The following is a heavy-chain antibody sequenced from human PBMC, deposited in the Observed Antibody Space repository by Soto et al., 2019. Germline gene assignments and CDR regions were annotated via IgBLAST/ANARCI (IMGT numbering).Heavy chain of an antibody. D-gene: IGHD3-3*01. CDR3: AGGRIPIFGVVILSGYAY. CDR1: GRTFSSYA. V-gene: IGHV1-69*06. CDR2: IIPIFGTA. J-gene: IGHJ4*02. Sequence: QVQLVQSGAEVKKPGSSVKVSCKASGRTFSSYAIIWVRQAPGQGLEWMGGIIPIFGTANYAQKFQGRVTITADKSTSAAYMELSSLRSEDTDVYYCAGGRIPIFGVVILSGYAYWGQGTLVSVSS.